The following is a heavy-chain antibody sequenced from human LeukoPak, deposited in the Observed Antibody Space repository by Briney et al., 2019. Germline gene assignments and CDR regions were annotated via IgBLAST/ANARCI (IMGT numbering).Heavy chain of an antibody. J-gene: IGHJ4*02. V-gene: IGHV3-30*02. CDR2: IRYDGSNK. D-gene: IGHD7-27*01. CDR3: AWAPFFDY. CDR1: GFTFRSYG. Sequence: GGSLRLSCAASGFTFRSYGMHWVRQAPGKGLEWVAFIRYDGSNKYYADSVKGRITISRDNSKNTLYLQMNSLRAEDTAVYYCAWAPFFDYWGQGTLVTVSS.